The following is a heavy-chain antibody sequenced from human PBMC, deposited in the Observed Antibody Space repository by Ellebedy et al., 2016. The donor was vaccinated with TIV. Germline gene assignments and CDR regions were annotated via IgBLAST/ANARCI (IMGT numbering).Heavy chain of an antibody. CDR1: GGSITSLNW. J-gene: IGHJ6*02. Sequence: MPSETLSLTCAVSGGSITSLNWWSWVRQSPGKGLQWIGEVYHNGNTNYNPSLRNRMTISVDKSKNQFSLTLTSVTAADTAIYFCARDALADRTNQYYGMDVWGQGTTVIVSS. CDR3: ARDALADRTNQYYGMDV. D-gene: IGHD3-3*02. V-gene: IGHV4-4*02. CDR2: VYHNGNT.